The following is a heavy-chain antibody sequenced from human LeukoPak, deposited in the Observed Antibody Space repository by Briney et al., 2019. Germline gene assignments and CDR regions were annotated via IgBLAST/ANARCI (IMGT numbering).Heavy chain of an antibody. CDR1: GFTFSSYA. CDR2: ISGSGVGT. V-gene: IGHV3-23*01. CDR3: AKDISGWYPTYYFDS. Sequence: GGTLRLSCAAPGFTFSSYAMSWVRQAPGKELEWVSAISGSGVGTYYADSVKGRFTISRDNSKNTLYLQRNSLRAEDTAVYYCAKDISGWYPTYYFDSWGQGTLVTVSS. J-gene: IGHJ4*02. D-gene: IGHD6-19*01.